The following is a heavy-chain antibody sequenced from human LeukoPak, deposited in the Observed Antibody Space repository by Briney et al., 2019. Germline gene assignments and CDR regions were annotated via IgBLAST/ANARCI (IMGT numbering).Heavy chain of an antibody. CDR1: GYTFTSYY. CDR3: ARDNIVCGGDCHPPHFDY. J-gene: IGHJ4*02. V-gene: IGHV1-46*01. CDR2: IDPSGGST. D-gene: IGHD2-21*02. Sequence: ASVKVSCKASGYTFTSYYMHWVRQAPGQGLEWMGIIDPSGGSTSYAQKFQGRVTMTRDTSTSTVYMELSSLRSEDTAVYYCARDNIVCGGDCHPPHFDYWGQGTLVTVSS.